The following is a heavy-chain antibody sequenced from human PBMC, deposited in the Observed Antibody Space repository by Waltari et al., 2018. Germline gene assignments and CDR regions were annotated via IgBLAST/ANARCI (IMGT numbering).Heavy chain of an antibody. D-gene: IGHD5-12*01. V-gene: IGHV3-15*01. CDR1: GFPFSNFW. CDR3: AMSSKVGTYDY. Sequence: EVQLVESGGGLVEPGGSLRVSCAASGFPFSNFWMGWVRAAPGKGLEVDCHIQSEPDGRKAVYATSVKCKITISRDDSKNTLYLQMDSLRIEDTAIYYWAMSSKVGTYDYWGQGTLVTVSS. CDR2: IQSEPDGRKA. J-gene: IGHJ4*02.